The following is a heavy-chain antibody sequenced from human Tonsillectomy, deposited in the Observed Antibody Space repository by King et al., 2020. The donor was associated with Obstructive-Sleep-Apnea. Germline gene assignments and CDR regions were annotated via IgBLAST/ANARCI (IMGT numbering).Heavy chain of an antibody. CDR2: IYYSGST. CDR1: GGSISSSSYY. Sequence: LQLQESGPGLVKPSETLYLTCTVSGGSISSSSYYWGWIRQPPGKGLEWIGSIYYSGSTYYNPSLKSRVTISVDTSKNQFSLKLSSVTAADTAVYYCARERGITMVRGVIQRGWFDPWGQGTLVTVSS. J-gene: IGHJ5*02. V-gene: IGHV4-39*07. D-gene: IGHD3-10*01. CDR3: ARERGITMVRGVIQRGWFDP.